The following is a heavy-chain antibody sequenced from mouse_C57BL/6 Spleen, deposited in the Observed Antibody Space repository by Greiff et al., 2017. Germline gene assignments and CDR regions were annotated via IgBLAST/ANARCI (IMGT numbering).Heavy chain of an antibody. CDR1: GYSITSGYY. CDR2: ISYDGSH. D-gene: IGHD2-1*01. V-gene: IGHV3-6*01. J-gene: IGHJ4*01. Sequence: DVKLQESGPGLVKPSQSLSLTCSVTGYSITSGYYWNWIRQFPGNKLEWMGYISYDGSHNYNPSLKNRISITRDTSKNQFFLKLNSVTTEDTATYYCAFYYGHYYATDYWGQGTSVTVSS. CDR3: AFYYGHYYATDY.